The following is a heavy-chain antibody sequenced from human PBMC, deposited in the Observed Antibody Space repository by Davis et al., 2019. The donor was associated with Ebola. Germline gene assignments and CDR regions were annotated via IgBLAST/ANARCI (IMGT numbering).Heavy chain of an antibody. D-gene: IGHD3-16*01. CDR3: ARDRPLDFFFGDYYGMDV. Sequence: GESLKISCAASGFTFSTYSMSWVRQAPGKGLEWVSSISSDSDYIYYADSAKGRFTISRDNAKNPLYLQMNSLRAEDTAVYYCARDRPLDFFFGDYYGMDVWGQGTTVTVSS. V-gene: IGHV3-21*01. CDR2: ISSDSDYI. CDR1: GFTFSTYS. J-gene: IGHJ6*02.